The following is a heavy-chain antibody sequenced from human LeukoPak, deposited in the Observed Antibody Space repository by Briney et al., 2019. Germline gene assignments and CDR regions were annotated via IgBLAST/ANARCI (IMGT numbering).Heavy chain of an antibody. V-gene: IGHV4-39*07. CDR2: IYYSGST. D-gene: IGHD2-21*02. Sequence: PSETLSLTCTVSGGSISSSSYYWGWIRQPPGKGLEWIGSIYYSGSTYYNPSLKSRVTISVDPSKNQFSLKLSSVTAADTAVYYCARLRGGDYSSYNWFDPWGQGTLVTVSS. CDR3: ARLRGGDYSSYNWFDP. CDR1: GGSISSSSYY. J-gene: IGHJ5*02.